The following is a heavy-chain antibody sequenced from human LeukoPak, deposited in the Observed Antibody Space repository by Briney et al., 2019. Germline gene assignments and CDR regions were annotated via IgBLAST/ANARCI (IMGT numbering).Heavy chain of an antibody. J-gene: IGHJ4*02. CDR1: GGSISSSSYY. CDR2: IYYSGST. Sequence: PSETLSLTCTVSGGSISSSSYYWGWIRQPPGKGLEWIGSIYYSGSTYYNPSLKSRVTISVDTSKNQFSLKLSSVTAADTAVYYCARIEMATIDYWGQGTQVTVSS. CDR3: ARIEMATIDY. V-gene: IGHV4-39*07. D-gene: IGHD5-24*01.